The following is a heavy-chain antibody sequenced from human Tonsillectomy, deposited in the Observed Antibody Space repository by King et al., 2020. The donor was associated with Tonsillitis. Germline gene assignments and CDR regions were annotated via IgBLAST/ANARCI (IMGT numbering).Heavy chain of an antibody. CDR2: ISYDGGNK. J-gene: IGHJ4*02. D-gene: IGHD6-13*01. CDR1: GFTLSSYA. CDR3: ARGIAVADPLDY. V-gene: IGHV3-30-3*01. Sequence: QLVQSGGGVVQPGRSLRLSCAASGFTLSSYAMHWVRQAPGKGLECVAVISYDGGNKYSADSVKGRFIISRDNFKNTLYLQMNSLRAEDTAVYYCARGIAVADPLDYWGQGTLVTVSS.